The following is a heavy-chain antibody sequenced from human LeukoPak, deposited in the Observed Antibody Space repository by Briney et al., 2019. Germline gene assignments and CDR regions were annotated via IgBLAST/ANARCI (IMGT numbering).Heavy chain of an antibody. CDR3: AKDLNKVVMQYFDS. V-gene: IGHV3-30*02. J-gene: IGHJ4*02. Sequence: GGSLRLSCTGSGFPFSSYGMHWVRQTPGRGLEWVAFIRYDGKTEYYDDSVKGRFTIAREDSHSTVHLHMKDLRPDDAAAYFCAKDLNKVVMQYFDSWGQGTLVSVSS. CDR1: GFPFSSYG. D-gene: IGHD1/OR15-1a*01. CDR2: IRYDGKTE.